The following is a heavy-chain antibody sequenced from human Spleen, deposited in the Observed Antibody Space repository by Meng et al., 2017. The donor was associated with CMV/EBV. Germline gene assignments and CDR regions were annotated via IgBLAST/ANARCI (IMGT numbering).Heavy chain of an antibody. Sequence: CKASGYTFTAYYIHWVRQAPGQGLEWMGWINPNSGGTNYAQKFQGRVTLTRDTSINTAYMDLNRLRSDDTAFYYCARVPTSGNYRKDYWGQGALVTVSS. D-gene: IGHD1-26*01. J-gene: IGHJ4*02. CDR3: ARVPTSGNYRKDY. V-gene: IGHV1-2*02. CDR2: INPNSGGT. CDR1: GYTFTAYY.